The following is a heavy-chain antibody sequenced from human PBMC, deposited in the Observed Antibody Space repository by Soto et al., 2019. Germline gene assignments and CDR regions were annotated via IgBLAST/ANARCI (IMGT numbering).Heavy chain of an antibody. CDR3: ARDRGIRSPTAIVVVITTVADY. V-gene: IGHV3-30-3*01. Sequence: QVQLVESGGGVVQPGRSLRLSCAASGFTFSSYAMHWVRQAPGKGLEWVAVISYDGSNKYYADSVKGRFTISRDNSKNTLYLQMNSLRAEDTAVYYCARDRGIRSPTAIVVVITTVADYWGQGTLVTVSS. CDR1: GFTFSSYA. CDR2: ISYDGSNK. J-gene: IGHJ4*02. D-gene: IGHD3-22*01.